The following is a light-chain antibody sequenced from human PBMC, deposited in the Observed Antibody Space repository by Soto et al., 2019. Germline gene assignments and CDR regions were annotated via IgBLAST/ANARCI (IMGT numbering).Light chain of an antibody. J-gene: IGKJ3*01. CDR3: QQYNNWPFT. CDR1: QSVSSN. CDR2: GAS. Sequence: EIVMTQSPATLSVSPGERATLSCRASQSVSSNLAWYQQKPGQAPRLLIYGASTRATGIPARFSGSGSGTEFTVTISSLQSEDFAGYDCQQYNNWPFTFGPGTKVDIK. V-gene: IGKV3-15*01.